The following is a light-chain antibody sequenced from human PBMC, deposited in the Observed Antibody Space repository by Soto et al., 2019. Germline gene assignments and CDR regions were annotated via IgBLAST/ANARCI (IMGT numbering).Light chain of an antibody. CDR1: HSNIGNNF. V-gene: IGLV1-51*01. CDR2: DNN. CDR3: GTWDYSLTAVV. Sequence: QSVLTQPPSVSTAPGQTVTISCSGSHSNIGNNFVSWYQHLPGTAPKLLIYDNNKRPSGIPDRFSGSKSGTSATLGITGLLTGDDAEYYCGTWDYSLTAVVFGGGTQLTVL. J-gene: IGLJ2*01.